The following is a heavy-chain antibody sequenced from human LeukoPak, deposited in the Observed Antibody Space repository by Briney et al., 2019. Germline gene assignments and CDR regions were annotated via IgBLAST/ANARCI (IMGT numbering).Heavy chain of an antibody. CDR1: GDSVSSNSAA. CDR3: ARAPQQPGMLMY. D-gene: IGHD6-13*01. CDR2: TYYRSNWNN. J-gene: IGHJ4*02. Sequence: SQTLSLTCGISGDSVSSNSAAWNWIRQSPSRGLEWLGGTYYRSNWNNAFAVSVKSRITINADTSKNQLFLQLHSMTPEDTAVYYCARAPQQPGMLMYWGQGALVTVSA. V-gene: IGHV6-1*01.